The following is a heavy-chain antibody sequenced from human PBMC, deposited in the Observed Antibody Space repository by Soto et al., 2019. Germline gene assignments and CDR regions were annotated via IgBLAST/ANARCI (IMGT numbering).Heavy chain of an antibody. CDR3: ARVHLDYCMDV. CDR2: IYYSGST. V-gene: IGHV4-61*01. J-gene: IGHJ6*02. Sequence: SETLSLTYTVSGGSVSSGSYYWSWIRQPPGKGLEWIGYIYYSGSTNYNPSLKSRVTISVDTSKNQFSLKLSSVTAADTAVYYCARVHLDYCMDVWGQGTTVTVSS. CDR1: GGSVSSGSYY.